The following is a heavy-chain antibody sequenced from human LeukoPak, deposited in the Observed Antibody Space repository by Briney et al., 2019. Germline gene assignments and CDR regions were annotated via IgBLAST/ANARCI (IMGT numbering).Heavy chain of an antibody. J-gene: IGHJ4*02. D-gene: IGHD3-22*01. CDR2: INAGNGNT. Sequence: ASVKVSCKASGYTFTSYAMHWVRQAPGQRLEWMGWINAGNGNTKYSQEFQGRVTITRDTSASIAYMELSSLRSEDMAVYYCARGGLDYYDSSGYKFDYWGQGTLVTVSS. V-gene: IGHV1-3*03. CDR3: ARGGLDYYDSSGYKFDY. CDR1: GYTFTSYA.